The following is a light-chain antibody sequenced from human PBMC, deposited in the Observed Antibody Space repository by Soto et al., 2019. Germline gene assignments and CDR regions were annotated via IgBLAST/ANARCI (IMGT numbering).Light chain of an antibody. Sequence: EIVLTQSPATLSVSQGERATLSCRASQSISSLLAWYQQKPGQAPRLLIYSASTRATGIPARFSGSGSGTDFTLTISSLEPEDFATYYCQQYTSYSRTFGQGTKVDIK. CDR1: QSISSL. V-gene: IGKV3-15*01. CDR3: QQYTSYSRT. J-gene: IGKJ1*01. CDR2: SAS.